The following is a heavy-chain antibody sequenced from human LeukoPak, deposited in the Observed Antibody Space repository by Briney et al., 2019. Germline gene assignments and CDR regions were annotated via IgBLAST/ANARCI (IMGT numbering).Heavy chain of an antibody. D-gene: IGHD3-22*01. CDR1: GGSISSSSYY. J-gene: IGHJ6*02. V-gene: IGHV4-39*01. CDR2: IYYSGST. Sequence: SETLSLTCTVSGGSISSSSYYWGWIRQPPGKGLEWIGSIYYSGSTYYNPSLKSRVTISVDTSKNQFSLKLSSVTAADTAVYYCATGEYYYDSSGYYYDCGMDVWGQGTTVTVSS. CDR3: ATGEYYYDSSGYYYDCGMDV.